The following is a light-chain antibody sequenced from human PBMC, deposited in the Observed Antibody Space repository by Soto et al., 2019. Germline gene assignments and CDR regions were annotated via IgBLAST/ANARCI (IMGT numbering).Light chain of an antibody. CDR2: RAS. CDR3: QQYGGSPPT. J-gene: IGKJ1*01. CDR1: QSVSDSY. V-gene: IGKV3-20*01. Sequence: EIVLTQSPGILSFSPGERATLSCRASQSVSDSYLAWYQHKPGQSPSLLMFRASNRAPGIPDRFSGSGSGTDFTLSISRLEPEDFAVYYCQQYGGSPPTFGQGTKVDI.